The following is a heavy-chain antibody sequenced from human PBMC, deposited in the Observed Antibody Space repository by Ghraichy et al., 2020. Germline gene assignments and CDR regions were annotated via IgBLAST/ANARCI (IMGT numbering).Heavy chain of an antibody. CDR1: GGSISSSSYY. CDR2: IYYSGST. V-gene: IGHV4-39*01. J-gene: IGHJ6*02. D-gene: IGHD3-22*01. Sequence: SETLSLTCTVSGGSISSSSYYWGWIRQPPGKGLEWIGSIYYSGSTYYNPSLKSRVTISVDTSKNQFSLKLSSVTAADTAVYYCATSVGNYDSSGYPVYYYYGMDVWGQGTTVTVSS. CDR3: ATSVGNYDSSGYPVYYYYGMDV.